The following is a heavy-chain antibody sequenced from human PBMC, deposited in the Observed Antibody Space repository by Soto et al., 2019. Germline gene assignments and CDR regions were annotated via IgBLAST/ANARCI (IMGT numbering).Heavy chain of an antibody. V-gene: IGHV3-30*03. CDR1: GFTVSTYG. J-gene: IGHJ4*02. Sequence: QVQLVESGGGVVQPGRSLRLSCAVSGFTVSTYGMHWVRQAPGKGLEWVAVISRDGGTKYYAESVKGRFTISRDNYRNKLFLEMNSLRSDDMAVYYCTGEVASGYWGQGTLVTVSS. D-gene: IGHD2-8*02. CDR3: TGEVASGY. CDR2: ISRDGGTK.